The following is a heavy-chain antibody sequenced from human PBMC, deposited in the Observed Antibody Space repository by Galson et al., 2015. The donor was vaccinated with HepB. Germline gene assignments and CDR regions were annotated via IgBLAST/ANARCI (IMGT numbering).Heavy chain of an antibody. J-gene: IGHJ6*02. V-gene: IGHV3-30-3*01. CDR2: ISYDGSNE. D-gene: IGHD2-2*01. CDR3: ARDLGTSGYCSSSRCYFEYGMDV. CDR1: GFTLRTYA. Sequence: SLRLSCAASGFTLRTYAMHWVRQAPGQGLEWAAVISYDGSNEYYADSVKGRITISRDNSKNTLYLQMNSLRPEDTAVYYCARDLGTSGYCSSSRCYFEYGMDVWGQGTTVTVSS.